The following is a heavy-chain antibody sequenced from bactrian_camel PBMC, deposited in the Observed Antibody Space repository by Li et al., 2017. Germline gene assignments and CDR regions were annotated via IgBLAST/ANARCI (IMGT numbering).Heavy chain of an antibody. V-gene: IGHV3S40*01. Sequence: QLVESGGDLVQPGGSLRLSCAASGFTFSTYDMSWVRQAPGKGLEWLSAISRAGGSTNYADSVKGRFTISRDNAKDTLYLEMNSLKPEDTAMYYCAAESQRCSARDYNYRGQGTQVTVS. CDR1: GFTFSTYD. CDR3: AAESQRCSARDYNY. J-gene: IGHJ4*01. CDR2: ISRAGGST. D-gene: IGHD1*01.